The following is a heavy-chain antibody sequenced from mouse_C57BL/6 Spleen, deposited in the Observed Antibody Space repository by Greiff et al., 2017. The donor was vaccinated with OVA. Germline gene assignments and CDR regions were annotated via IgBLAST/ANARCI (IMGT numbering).Heavy chain of an antibody. V-gene: IGHV1-64*01. CDR2: IHPNSGST. Sequence: QVQLQQPGAELVKPGASVKLSCKASGYTFTSYWMHWVKQRPGQGLEWIGMIHPNSGSTNYNEKFKSKATLTVDKSSSTAYMQLSSLTSEDSAVYYCARSERSSGGTSYGNSWYFDVWGTGTTVTVSS. CDR1: GYTFTSYW. D-gene: IGHD2-1*01. CDR3: ARSERSSGGTSYGNSWYFDV. J-gene: IGHJ1*03.